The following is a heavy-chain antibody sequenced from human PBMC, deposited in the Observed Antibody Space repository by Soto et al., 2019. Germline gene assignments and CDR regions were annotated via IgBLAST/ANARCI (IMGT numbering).Heavy chain of an antibody. J-gene: IGHJ4*01. V-gene: IGHV3-15*07. Sequence: EVQLVDSGGDLVKPGGSLRLSCAGSGFVFSNAWINWVRQAPGKGLEWVGRIKSKALGGTTDFAAPVRGRFAITRDDARKMAYMQMNSLNNEDTAVYYCTTDSYRTMIDVRFAYGGHGTPVTFSS. CDR1: GFVFSNAW. CDR2: IKSKALGGTT. D-gene: IGHD3-22*01. CDR3: TTDSYRTMIDVRFAY.